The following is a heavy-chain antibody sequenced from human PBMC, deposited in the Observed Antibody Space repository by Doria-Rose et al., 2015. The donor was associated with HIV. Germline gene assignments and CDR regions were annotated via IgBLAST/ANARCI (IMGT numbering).Heavy chain of an antibody. CDR1: SSRGYY. D-gene: IGHD3-3*01. J-gene: IGHJ4*02. CDR2: TYYTGTS. CDR3: ARMGSYRELDY. Sequence: SSRGYYWNWIRQVPGKGLESLGYTYYTGTSDYSPSLKSRLNMAVDTSKNQFSLKLSFVTVADTAVYYCARMGSYRELDYWGQGALVIVS. V-gene: IGHV4-31*02.